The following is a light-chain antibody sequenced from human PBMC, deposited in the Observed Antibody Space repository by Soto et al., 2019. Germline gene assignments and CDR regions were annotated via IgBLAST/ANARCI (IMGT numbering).Light chain of an antibody. Sequence: QSVLTQPPSVSAAPGQRVTISCTGTSSNIGAGYDVHWYQQLPGTAPKLLIHGNNNRPSGVPDRFSGSKSGTSASLAITGLQPEDEAYYYCQSYDTSRSAPFGGGTQLTVL. J-gene: IGLJ2*01. CDR1: SSNIGAGYD. V-gene: IGLV1-40*01. CDR3: QSYDTSRSAP. CDR2: GNN.